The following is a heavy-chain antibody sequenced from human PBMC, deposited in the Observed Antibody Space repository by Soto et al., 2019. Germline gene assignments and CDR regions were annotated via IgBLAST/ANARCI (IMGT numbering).Heavy chain of an antibody. D-gene: IGHD4-17*01. J-gene: IGHJ4*02. CDR1: GASVSSGDYY. CDR3: VGTGTTDDY. V-gene: IGHV4-30-4*08. Sequence: PSETLSLTCTVSGASVSSGDYYWSSIRQSPWKGLEWIGYIYYSGDSYYNPSLKGRLTISIDTSKNQFSLILNSVTVADTAIYYCVGTGTTDDYWGRGXLVTVYS. CDR2: IYYSGDS.